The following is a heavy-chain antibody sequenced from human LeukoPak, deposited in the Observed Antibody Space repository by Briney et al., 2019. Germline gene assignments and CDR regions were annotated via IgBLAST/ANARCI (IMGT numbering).Heavy chain of an antibody. J-gene: IGHJ5*02. V-gene: IGHV4-39*01. CDR1: GGSISSSSYY. D-gene: IGHD3-3*01. Sequence: SETLSLTCTVSGGSISSSSYYWGWIRQPPGKGLVWIGSIYYSGSTYYNPSLKSRVTISVDTSKNQFSLKLSSVTAADTAVYYCARHLTIFGATTWFDPWGQGTLVTVSS. CDR3: ARHLTIFGATTWFDP. CDR2: IYYSGST.